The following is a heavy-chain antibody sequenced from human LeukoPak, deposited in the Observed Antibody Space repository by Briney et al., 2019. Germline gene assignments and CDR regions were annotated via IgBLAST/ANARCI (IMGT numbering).Heavy chain of an antibody. D-gene: IGHD6-6*01. Sequence: PGGSLRLSCAASGFTFGNYGMHWVRQAPGKGLDWVAVISYGGSNNYYADSVKGRFTISRDNSKNTLYLQMNSLRAEDTAVYYCAKDQKAKSSSSNYYYYYMDVWGKGTTVTVSS. V-gene: IGHV3-30*18. CDR2: ISYGGSNN. CDR3: AKDQKAKSSSSNYYYYYMDV. J-gene: IGHJ6*03. CDR1: GFTFGNYG.